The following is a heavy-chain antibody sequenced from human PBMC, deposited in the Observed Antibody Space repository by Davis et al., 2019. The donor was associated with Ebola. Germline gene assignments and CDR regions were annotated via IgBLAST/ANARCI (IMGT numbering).Heavy chain of an antibody. V-gene: IGHV5-51*01. CDR3: ARQGGVPYYYYGMDV. Sequence: GESLKISCKGSGYSFTSDWIGWVRQMPGKGLEWMGIIYPGDPDTRYSPSFQGQVTISADKSISTAYLQWSSLKASDTAMYYCARQGGVPYYYYGMDVWGQGTTVTVSS. CDR1: GYSFTSDW. J-gene: IGHJ6*02. D-gene: IGHD2-8*02. CDR2: IYPGDPDT.